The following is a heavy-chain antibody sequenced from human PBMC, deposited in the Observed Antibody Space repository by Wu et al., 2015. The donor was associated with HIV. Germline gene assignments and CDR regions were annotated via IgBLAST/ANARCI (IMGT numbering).Heavy chain of an antibody. J-gene: IGHJ4*02. D-gene: IGHD3-10*01. Sequence: QVQLVQSGAEVKKPGSSVKASCTASGGTFSSFAISWVRQAPGQGPEWMGRIIPLFRTTNYAQEFQGRVTITADESTSTAFMELSSLRSEDTAVYYCARGPYSYGSGSYYLDYWGQGTLVTVSS. CDR3: ARGPYSYGSGSYYLDY. CDR2: IIPLFRTT. CDR1: GGTFSSFA. V-gene: IGHV1-69*18.